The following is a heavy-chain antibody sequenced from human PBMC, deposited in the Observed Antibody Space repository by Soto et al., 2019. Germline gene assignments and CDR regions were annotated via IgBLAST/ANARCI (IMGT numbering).Heavy chain of an antibody. D-gene: IGHD1-26*01. Sequence: HLVQSGGGLVQPGGSLRLSCVASGFSFSNFWMNWVRQTPGRGLEWVANIKPDGSAQTYVDSVKGRFTVSRDNAKNSLYLQMNSLRGEDTVVYFCAAWDSSNNPWGQGTLVTVSS. CDR3: AAWDSSNNP. V-gene: IGHV3-7*01. CDR1: GFSFSNFW. CDR2: IKPDGSAQ. J-gene: IGHJ5*02.